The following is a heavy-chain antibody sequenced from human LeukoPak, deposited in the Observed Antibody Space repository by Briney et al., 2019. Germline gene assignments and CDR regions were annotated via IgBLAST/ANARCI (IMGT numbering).Heavy chain of an antibody. CDR3: ARALSNYDSSGYSPGYYFDY. CDR2: IYYSGST. V-gene: IGHV4-30-4*01. D-gene: IGHD3-22*01. CDR1: GGSISSGDYY. J-gene: IGHJ4*02. Sequence: PSETLSLTCTVSGGSISSGDYYWSWIRQPPGKRLEWIGYIYYSGSTYYNPSLKSRVTISVDTSKNQFSLKLSSVTAADTAVYYCARALSNYDSSGYSPGYYFDYWGQGTLVTVSS.